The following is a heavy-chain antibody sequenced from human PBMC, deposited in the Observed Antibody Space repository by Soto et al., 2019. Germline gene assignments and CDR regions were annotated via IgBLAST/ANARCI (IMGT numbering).Heavy chain of an antibody. CDR3: AKDPLYFGGPP. CDR1: GFTFSTDA. CDR2: ISGSGGNT. J-gene: IGHJ4*02. V-gene: IGHV3-23*01. Sequence: EVQLLESGGGLVQPGGSLRLSCAASGFTFSTDAMSWVRQAPGKGLEWVSTISGSGGNTYYADSVKGRFTISRDNSKNTLYLQMSSLRADDTAVYYCAKDPLYFGGPPWGQGTLVTVSS. D-gene: IGHD3-10*01.